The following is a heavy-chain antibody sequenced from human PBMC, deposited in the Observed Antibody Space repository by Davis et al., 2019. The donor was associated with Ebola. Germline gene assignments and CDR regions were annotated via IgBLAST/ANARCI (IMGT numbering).Heavy chain of an antibody. CDR3: ARDFGDYGFDY. D-gene: IGHD4-17*01. V-gene: IGHV4-59*11. Sequence: SETLSLTCTVSGGSISNHYWSWIRQPPGKGLEWIGYIYYSGRTNYNPSLKSRVAMSVNTPENQFSLILNSVTAADTAVYFCARDFGDYGFDYWGQGALVTVSS. J-gene: IGHJ4*02. CDR1: GGSISNHY. CDR2: IYYSGRT.